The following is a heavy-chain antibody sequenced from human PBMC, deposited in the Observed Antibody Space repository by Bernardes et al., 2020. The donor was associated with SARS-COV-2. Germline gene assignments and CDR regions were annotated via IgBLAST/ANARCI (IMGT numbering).Heavy chain of an antibody. CDR3: ARSTGYSYDAFDI. CDR1: GLTFRTYC. V-gene: IGHV3-74*01. CDR2: INRPGTII. Sequence: GGSLRLSCAASGLTFRTYCMHWVRQAPGKGLVWVSRINRPGTIINYADSVKGRFTMSRDNAKNTLYVQMNSLRAEDTAVYYCARSTGYSYDAFDIWGQGTMVTVSS. D-gene: IGHD3-22*01. J-gene: IGHJ3*02.